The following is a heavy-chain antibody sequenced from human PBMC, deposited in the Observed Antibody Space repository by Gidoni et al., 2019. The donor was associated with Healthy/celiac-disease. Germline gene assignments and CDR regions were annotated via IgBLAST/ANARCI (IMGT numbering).Heavy chain of an antibody. CDR3: ASGRTYGMDV. V-gene: IGHV4-59*01. Sequence: QVQLQESGPGLVKPSETLSLTCTVSGGSISRYYWSWLRQPPGKGLEWIGYIYYSGSTNYNPSLKSRVSITVDTSKNQFSLKLSSVTAADTAVYYCASGRTYGMDVWGQGTTVTVSS. D-gene: IGHD1-1*01. CDR2: IYYSGST. CDR1: GGSISRYY. J-gene: IGHJ6*02.